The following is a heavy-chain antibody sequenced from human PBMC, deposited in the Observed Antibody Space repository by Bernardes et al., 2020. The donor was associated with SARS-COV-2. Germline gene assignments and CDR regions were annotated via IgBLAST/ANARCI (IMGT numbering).Heavy chain of an antibody. Sequence: GGSLRLSCAASGFIFSTYSMNWVRQAPGKGLECVSYISSTSSIIYYADSVKGRFTVSRDNAKNSVYLQMNSLRDEDTGLYYCARGSLDSWGQGILVTVSS. CDR2: ISSTSSII. CDR1: GFIFSTYS. J-gene: IGHJ4*02. V-gene: IGHV3-48*02. CDR3: ARGSLDS.